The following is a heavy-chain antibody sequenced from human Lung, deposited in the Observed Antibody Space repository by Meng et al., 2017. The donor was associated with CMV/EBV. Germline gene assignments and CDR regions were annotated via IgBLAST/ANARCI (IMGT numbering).Heavy chain of an antibody. CDR1: GGSISSYY. V-gene: IGHV4-34*01. J-gene: IGHJ6*02. D-gene: IGHD3-10*01. CDR2: INHSGST. Sequence: SXTLSLXCTVSGGSISSYYWSWIRQPPGKGLEWIGEINHSGSTNYNPSLKSRVTISVDTSKNQFSLKLSSVTAADTAVYYCARGQRYYYGSGRWDRAWYYYGMDVWXQGTTVTVSS. CDR3: ARGQRYYYGSGRWDRAWYYYGMDV.